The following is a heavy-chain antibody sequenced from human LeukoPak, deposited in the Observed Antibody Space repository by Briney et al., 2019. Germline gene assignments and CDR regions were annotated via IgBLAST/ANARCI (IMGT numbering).Heavy chain of an antibody. CDR2: INHSGST. V-gene: IGHV4-34*01. CDR1: GGSFSGYY. J-gene: IGHJ4*02. Sequence: SETLSLACAVYGGSFSGYYWSWIRQPPGKGLEWIGEINHSGSTNYNPSLKSRVTISVDTSKNQSSLKLSSVTAADTAVYYCARGQRGYDYVRGSYRYNGYFDYWGQGTLVTVSS. D-gene: IGHD3-16*02. CDR3: ARGQRGYDYVRGSYRYNGYFDY.